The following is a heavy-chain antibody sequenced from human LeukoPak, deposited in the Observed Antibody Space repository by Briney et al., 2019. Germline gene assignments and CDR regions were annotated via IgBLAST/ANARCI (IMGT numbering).Heavy chain of an antibody. V-gene: IGHV4-34*01. J-gene: IGHJ6*02. D-gene: IGHD1-26*01. CDR2: INHSGST. CDR1: GGSFSGYY. Sequence: SETLSLTCAVYGGSFSGYYWSWIRQPPGNGLEWIGEINHSGSTNYNPSLKSRVTISVDTSKNQFSLKLSSVTAADTAVYYCARHGVVGATTAYFYYGMDVWGQGTTVAVSS. CDR3: ARHGVVGATTAYFYYGMDV.